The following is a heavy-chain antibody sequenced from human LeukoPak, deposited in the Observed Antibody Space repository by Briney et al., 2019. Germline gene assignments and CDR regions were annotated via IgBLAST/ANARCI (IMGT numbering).Heavy chain of an antibody. D-gene: IGHD5-12*01. J-gene: IGHJ4*02. CDR1: GFTFSSYG. CDR2: IRYDGSNK. Sequence: PGGSLRLSCAASGFTFSSYGMHWVRQAPGKGLEWVAFIRYDGSNKYYADSVKGRFTISRDNSKNTLYLQMNSLRAEDTAVYYCAKDRYSGYDWGQLDYWGQGTLVTVSS. CDR3: AKDRYSGYDWGQLDY. V-gene: IGHV3-30*02.